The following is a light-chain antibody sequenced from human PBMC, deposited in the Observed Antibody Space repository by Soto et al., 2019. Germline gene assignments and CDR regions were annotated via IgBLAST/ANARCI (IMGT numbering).Light chain of an antibody. CDR3: SSYTTSTTYV. J-gene: IGLJ1*01. Sequence: QSVLTQPASVSGSPGQSITISCTGTISDVGGYNYVSWYQQHPGKAPKLMIYEVSNRPSGVSDRFSGSKSGNTASLTISGLQAEDEADYYCSSYTTSTTYVFGTGTKVNVL. CDR2: EVS. V-gene: IGLV2-14*01. CDR1: ISDVGGYNY.